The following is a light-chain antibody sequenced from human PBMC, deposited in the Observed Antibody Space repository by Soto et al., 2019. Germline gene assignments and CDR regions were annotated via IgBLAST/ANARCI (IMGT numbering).Light chain of an antibody. CDR2: GAS. CDR1: QSVSTN. V-gene: IGKV3-15*01. Sequence: EIVMTQSPDTLSVSPGERATLSCRASQSVSTNLAWYQQKPGQAPTRLIYGASTRATGIPARLSGSGSGTEFTLTISSLQSEDFAVYHCQQYNNWPYTFGQGTKLEIK. J-gene: IGKJ2*01. CDR3: QQYNNWPYT.